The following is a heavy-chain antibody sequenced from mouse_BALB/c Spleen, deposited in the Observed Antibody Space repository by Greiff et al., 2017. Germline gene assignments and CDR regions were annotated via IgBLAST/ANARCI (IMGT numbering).Heavy chain of an antibody. CDR1: GYTFTSYW. V-gene: IGHV1-69*02. CDR2: IYPSDSYT. D-gene: IGHD3-1*01. J-gene: IGHJ3*01. Sequence: VQLQQPGAELVRPGASVKLSCKASGYTFTSYWINWVKQRPGQGLEWIGNIYPSDSYTNYNQKFKDKATLTVDKSSSTAYMQLSSPTSEDSAVYYCTRSGTEPWFAYWGQGTLVTVSA. CDR3: TRSGTEPWFAY.